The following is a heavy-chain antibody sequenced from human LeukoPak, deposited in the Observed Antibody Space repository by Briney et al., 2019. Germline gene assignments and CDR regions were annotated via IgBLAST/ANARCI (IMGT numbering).Heavy chain of an antibody. CDR1: GFTLSNAW. J-gene: IGHJ5*02. V-gene: IGHV3-15*01. CDR3: TTLGVTMIVVATGWFDP. Sequence: GGSLRLSCVVSGFTLSNAWMTWVRQTPGKGLEWVGRIRSETNGGTADYAAPVKGRFTISRDDSKNTVYLQMNSLKTEDTAVYYCTTLGVTMIVVATGWFDPWGQGTLVTVSS. CDR2: IRSETNGGTA. D-gene: IGHD3-22*01.